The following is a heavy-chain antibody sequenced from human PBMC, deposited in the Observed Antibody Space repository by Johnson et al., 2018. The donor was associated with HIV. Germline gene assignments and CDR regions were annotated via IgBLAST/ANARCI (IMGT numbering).Heavy chain of an antibody. CDR3: AKSAPGYDSSGYRNAFDI. V-gene: IGHV3-11*04. D-gene: IGHD3-22*01. J-gene: IGHJ3*02. CDR1: GFTFSDYY. Sequence: QVQLVESGGGLVQPGGSLRLSCAASGFTFSDYYMSWIRQAPGKGLEWVSYISSSGSTIYYADSVKGRFTISRDNAKNSLYLQMNSLRAEDTAVYYCAKSAPGYDSSGYRNAFDIWGQGTMVTVSS. CDR2: ISSSGSTI.